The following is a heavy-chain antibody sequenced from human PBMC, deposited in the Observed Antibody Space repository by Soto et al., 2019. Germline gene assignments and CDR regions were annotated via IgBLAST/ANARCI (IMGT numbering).Heavy chain of an antibody. J-gene: IGHJ5*02. CDR2: ISLYSDGT. CDR3: ARVVPGAEAWFGP. CDR1: GYTFSNYG. Sequence: GASVKVSCTISGYTFSNYGITWVREAPGQPLEWLGWISLYSDGTNYAKKFQGRVSMTTDTSTTTAYMELRSLRSDDTAVYYCARVVPGAEAWFGPWGQGTLVTVSS. D-gene: IGHD2-2*01. V-gene: IGHV1-18*01.